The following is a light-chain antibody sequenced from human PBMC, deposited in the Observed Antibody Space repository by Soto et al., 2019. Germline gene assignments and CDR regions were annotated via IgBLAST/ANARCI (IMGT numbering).Light chain of an antibody. J-gene: IGKJ2*01. CDR2: GAS. CDR1: QSVGSN. Sequence: EIVMTQSPVTLSVSPGGRATLSCRASQSVGSNLAWYQHRPGQPPSLLIFGASTRATGVPARFSGSGSGTEFSLSIDSLQSEDSGIYYCQHYGNWSPRTFGQGTKLEI. CDR3: QHYGNWSPRT. V-gene: IGKV3-15*01.